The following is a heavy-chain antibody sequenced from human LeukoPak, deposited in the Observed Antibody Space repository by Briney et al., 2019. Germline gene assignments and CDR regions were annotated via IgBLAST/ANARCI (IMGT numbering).Heavy chain of an antibody. Sequence: GGSLRLFYAASGFTFSSYAMPWVRQAPGKGLEWVSAISGSGSSTYYADSVKGRFTISRDNSKNTLYLQMNSLRAEDTAVYYCAKGGSGTFYGIDYWGQGTVVSVSS. J-gene: IGHJ4*02. CDR3: AKGGSGTFYGIDY. CDR1: GFTFSSYA. V-gene: IGHV3-23*01. D-gene: IGHD1-14*01. CDR2: ISGSGSST.